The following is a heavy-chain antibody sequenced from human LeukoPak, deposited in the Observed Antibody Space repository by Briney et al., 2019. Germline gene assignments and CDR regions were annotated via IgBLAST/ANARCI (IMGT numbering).Heavy chain of an antibody. CDR1: GFTFSSYG. J-gene: IGHJ4*02. CDR3: AKIQARDTEDYFDY. CDR2: ISYDGSNK. V-gene: IGHV3-30*18. D-gene: IGHD5-24*01. Sequence: GGSLRLSCAASGFTFSSYGMHWVRQAPGKGLEWVADISYDGSNKYYADSVKGRFTISRDNSKNTLYLQMNSLRAEDTAVYYCAKIQARDTEDYFDYWGQGTLVTVSS.